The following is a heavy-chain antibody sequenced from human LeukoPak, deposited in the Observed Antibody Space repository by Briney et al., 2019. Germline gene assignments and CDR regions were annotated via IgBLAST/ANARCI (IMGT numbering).Heavy chain of an antibody. CDR3: ARDRKWELSFLFDY. CDR2: ISSSGSTI. V-gene: IGHV3-48*03. J-gene: IGHJ4*02. D-gene: IGHD1-26*01. Sequence: PGGSLRLSCAASGFTFSSYEMNWVRQAPGKGLEWVSYISSSGSTIYYADSVKGRFTISRENAKNSLYLQMNSLRAEYTAVHYCARDRKWELSFLFDYWGQGTLVTVSS. CDR1: GFTFSSYE.